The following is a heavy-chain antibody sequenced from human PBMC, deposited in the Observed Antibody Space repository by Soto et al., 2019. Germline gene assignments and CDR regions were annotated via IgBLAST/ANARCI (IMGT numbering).Heavy chain of an antibody. J-gene: IGHJ5*02. Sequence: QVQLVQSGAEVKKPGSSVKVSCRASGYTLTNFGVTWVRRAPGQGLEWMGWISAYTDTPNYAQKFQGRVTMTIDTSMSTVYMDLRGLTYGDTAVYYCERVIHGVEACFDPWGQGTLVTVSS. V-gene: IGHV1-18*01. D-gene: IGHD4-17*01. CDR3: ERVIHGVEACFDP. CDR2: ISAYTDTP. CDR1: GYTLTNFG.